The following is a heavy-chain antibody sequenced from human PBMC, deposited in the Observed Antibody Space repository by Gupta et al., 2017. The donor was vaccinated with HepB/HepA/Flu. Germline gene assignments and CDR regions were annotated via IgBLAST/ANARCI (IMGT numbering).Heavy chain of an antibody. CDR2: SYYSGST. J-gene: IGHJ4*02. CDR3: TRGFSMTPNDS. Sequence: QVQLQESGPGLVKPSQTLSLTCTVSGGSISSDDYYWNWIRQPPGKGLEWIGYSYYSGSTYYNPSLKSRVTISVDPSKNQFSLKLSSVTAADTAVYYCTRGFSMTPNDSWGQGTLVTVSS. V-gene: IGHV4-30-4*01. CDR1: GGSISSDDYY.